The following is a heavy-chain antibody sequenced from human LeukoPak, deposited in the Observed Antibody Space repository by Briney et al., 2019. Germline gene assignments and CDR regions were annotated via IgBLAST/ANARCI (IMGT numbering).Heavy chain of an antibody. J-gene: IGHJ4*02. CDR1: GYTFTNYA. CDR2: INTNTGNP. CDR3: ARGNPYYLDY. V-gene: IGHV7-4-1*02. Sequence: ASVKVSCKASGYTFTNYAMDWVRQAPGQGPEWMGWINTNTGNPTYAQGFTGRFVFSLDTSVSTAYLQISSLKAEDTAIYYCARGNPYYLDYWGQATLVTVSS.